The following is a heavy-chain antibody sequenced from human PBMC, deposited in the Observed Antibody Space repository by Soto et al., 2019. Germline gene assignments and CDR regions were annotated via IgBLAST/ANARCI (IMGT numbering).Heavy chain of an antibody. CDR3: TTGLCSGGTCYSLGY. V-gene: IGHV3-15*01. CDR2: IKTKADGETT. D-gene: IGHD2-15*01. J-gene: IGHJ4*02. Sequence: PSETLSLSCIVSGGTLSPNYWSWVRKAPGKGLEWVGRIKTKADGETTNYGAPVKGRFIISRDDSRNTLFLQMNNLRAEDTAVYFCTTGLCSGGTCYSLGYWGQGLLVTVSS. CDR1: GGTLSPNY.